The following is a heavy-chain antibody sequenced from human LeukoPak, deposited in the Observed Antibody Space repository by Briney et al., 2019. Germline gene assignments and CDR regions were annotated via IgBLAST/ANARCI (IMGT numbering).Heavy chain of an antibody. CDR1: GFTVSNNY. V-gene: IGHV3-53*01. CDR3: ARKSVSSWSFDF. D-gene: IGHD6-13*01. J-gene: IGHJ4*02. CDR2: IYSGGST. Sequence: PGGSLRLSCAASGFTVSNNYMTWVRQAPGKGLEWVSVIYSGGSTNYADSVKGRFTISRDNSKNTLYLQMNSLRAEDTAVYYCARKSVSSWSFDFWGQGTLVTVSS.